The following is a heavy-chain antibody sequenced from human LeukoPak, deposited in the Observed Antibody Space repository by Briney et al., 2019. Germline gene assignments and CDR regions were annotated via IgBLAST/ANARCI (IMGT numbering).Heavy chain of an antibody. Sequence: PSETLSLTCTVSGGSISSYYWGWIRQPAGEGLEWIGHTYTNGNTNYNPSLKSRVTMSVDTSKNQFSLNLNSVTAADTAVYYCARLYSSRRGEGFGPWGQGTLVTVSS. CDR1: GGSISSYY. CDR2: TYTNGNT. D-gene: IGHD6-13*01. J-gene: IGHJ5*02. V-gene: IGHV4-4*07. CDR3: ARLYSSRRGEGFGP.